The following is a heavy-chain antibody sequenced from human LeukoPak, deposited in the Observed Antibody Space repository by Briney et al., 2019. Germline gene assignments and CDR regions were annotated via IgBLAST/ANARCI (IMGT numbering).Heavy chain of an antibody. D-gene: IGHD3-3*01. Sequence: AESLRLSCAASGFTFSSYSMHWVRQPPGKGLEWVAVISYDGSNKYYADSVKGRFTISRDNSKTTLYLQMNSLRAEDTAVYYCAREAPDYDFWSGYYSYFDYWGQGTLVTVSS. V-gene: IGHV3-30*04. CDR3: AREAPDYDFWSGYYSYFDY. CDR2: ISYDGSNK. J-gene: IGHJ4*02. CDR1: GFTFSSYS.